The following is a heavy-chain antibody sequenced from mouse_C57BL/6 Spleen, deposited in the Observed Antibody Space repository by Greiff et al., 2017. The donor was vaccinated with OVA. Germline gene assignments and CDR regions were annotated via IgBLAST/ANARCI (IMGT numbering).Heavy chain of an antibody. Sequence: QVQLQQPGAELVKPGASVKLSCKASGYTFTSYWMHWVKQRPGQGLEWIGMIHPNSGSTNYNEKFKSKATLTVDKSSSTAYMQLSSLTSEDSAVYYCAPIYYDYDRGCFDYWGQGTTLTVSS. CDR3: APIYYDYDRGCFDY. V-gene: IGHV1-64*01. J-gene: IGHJ2*01. CDR2: IHPNSGST. CDR1: GYTFTSYW. D-gene: IGHD2-4*01.